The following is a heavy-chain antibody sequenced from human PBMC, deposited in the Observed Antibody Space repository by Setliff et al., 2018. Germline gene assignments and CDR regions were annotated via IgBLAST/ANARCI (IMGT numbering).Heavy chain of an antibody. V-gene: IGHV4-31*03. D-gene: IGHD1-26*01. CDR3: ARDRRIVGARHAFDI. J-gene: IGHJ3*02. CDR1: GGSISSGGYY. Sequence: PSETLSLTCTVSGGSISSGGYYWSWIRQHTGKGLEWIGYIYYSGSTYYNPSLKSRVTISVDTSKNQFSLKLSSVTAADTAVYYCARDRRIVGARHAFDIWGQGTMVTVSS. CDR2: IYYSGST.